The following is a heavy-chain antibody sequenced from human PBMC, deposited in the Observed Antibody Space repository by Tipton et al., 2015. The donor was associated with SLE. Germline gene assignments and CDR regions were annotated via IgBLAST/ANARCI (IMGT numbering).Heavy chain of an antibody. CDR1: GFTFSSYG. V-gene: IGHV3-30*02. Sequence: SLRLSCAASGFTFSSYGMHWVRQAPGKGLEWVAFIRYDGSNKYYADSVKGRFTISRDNSKNTLYLQMNSLRAEDTAVYYCAGWETQGPGVDYWGQGTLATVSS. CDR3: AGWETQGPGVDY. CDR2: IRYDGSNK. J-gene: IGHJ4*02. D-gene: IGHD6-19*01.